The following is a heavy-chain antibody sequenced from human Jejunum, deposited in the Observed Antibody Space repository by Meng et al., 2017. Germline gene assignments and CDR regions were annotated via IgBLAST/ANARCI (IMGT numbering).Heavy chain of an antibody. D-gene: IGHD5-18*01. J-gene: IGHJ5*01. V-gene: IGHV1-18*01. CDR2: ISAYDGKT. CDR1: GDTFTRYG. Sequence: ASVKVSCKASGDTFTRYGVTWVRQAPGQGLEGMGRISAYDGKTDYAQKFQGRVTLTTDTSTSTTYMELRSLRSDDTAVYYCAKDKYIFALGYLDSWGQGILVTVSS. CDR3: AKDKYIFALGYLDS.